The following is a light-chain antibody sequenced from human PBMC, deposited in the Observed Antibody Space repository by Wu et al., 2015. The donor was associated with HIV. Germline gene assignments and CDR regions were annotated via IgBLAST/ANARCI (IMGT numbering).Light chain of an antibody. J-gene: IGKJ4*01. CDR1: ESVSSK. CDR2: GAS. V-gene: IGKV3-15*01. CDR3: QQYNNWPLT. Sequence: EIVMTQSPATLSVSPGERVTLLCRASESVSSKLAWYQQKPGQAPRLVIYGASTRATGIPARFSGSGSGTDFTLTISSLQSADFAIYYCQQYNNWPLTFGGGTKVEI.